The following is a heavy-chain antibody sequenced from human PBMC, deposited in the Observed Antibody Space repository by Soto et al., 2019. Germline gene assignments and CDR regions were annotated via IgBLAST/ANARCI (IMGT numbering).Heavy chain of an antibody. D-gene: IGHD6-19*01. J-gene: IGHJ6*02. V-gene: IGHV3-23*01. Sequence: EVQLSESGGGLVQPGGSLRLSCAVSGFSFAGYAMSWVRQAPGKGLEWVSGISGGGASTYYAGSVKGRFTISRDNSGYTVYLQMNSLMAEDTAVYDCAKGQGFSAYYYGMDVWGQGTDVTVSS. CDR1: GFSFAGYA. CDR3: AKGQGFSAYYYGMDV. CDR2: ISGGGAST.